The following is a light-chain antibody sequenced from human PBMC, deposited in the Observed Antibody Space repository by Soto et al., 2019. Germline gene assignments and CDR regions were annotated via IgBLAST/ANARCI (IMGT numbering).Light chain of an antibody. CDR2: GAS. V-gene: IGKV3-20*01. CDR3: QQYGSSPLT. J-gene: IGKJ4*01. Sequence: IVLTQSPGTLSLSPGERATLACRASQCLXSNYPAWHQQKPGQAPRLPXYGASSRATGSPDRFSGSGSGTDFTLTISRLDPEDFVVYYCQQYGSSPLTFGGGTKVDIK. CDR1: QCLXSNY.